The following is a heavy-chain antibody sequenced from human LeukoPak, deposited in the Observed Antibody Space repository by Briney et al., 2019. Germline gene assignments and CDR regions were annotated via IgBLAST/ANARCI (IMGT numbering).Heavy chain of an antibody. CDR3: ARDPGGYGIFDY. Sequence: SETLSLTCAVSGGSISSYYWSWIRQPPGKGLEWIGYIYYSGSTNYNPSLKSRVTISVDTSKNQFSLKLSSVTAADTAVYYCARDPGGYGIFDYWGQGTLVTVSS. CDR1: GGSISSYY. V-gene: IGHV4-59*01. J-gene: IGHJ4*02. CDR2: IYYSGST. D-gene: IGHD5-18*01.